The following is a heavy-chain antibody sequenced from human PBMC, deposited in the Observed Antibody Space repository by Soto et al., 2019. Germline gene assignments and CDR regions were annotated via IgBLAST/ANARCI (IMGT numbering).Heavy chain of an antibody. CDR3: AKDGRLQWSYYYGMDV. CDR1: GFTFSSYA. Sequence: GGSLRLSCAASGFTFSSYAMSWVRQAPGKGLEWVSAISGSGGSTYYADSVKGRFTISRDNSKNTLYLQMNSLRAEDTAVYYCAKDGRLQWSYYYGMDVRGQGNTVTVSS. D-gene: IGHD6-19*01. CDR2: ISGSGGST. V-gene: IGHV3-23*01. J-gene: IGHJ6*02.